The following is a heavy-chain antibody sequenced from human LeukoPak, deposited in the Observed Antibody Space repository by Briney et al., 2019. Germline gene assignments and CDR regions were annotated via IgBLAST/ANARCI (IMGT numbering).Heavy chain of an antibody. V-gene: IGHV4-59*11. CDR3: ARGSGSFFPFDY. CDR1: GGSISSHY. CDR2: IYYSGST. J-gene: IGHJ4*02. Sequence: PSETLSLTCTVSGGSISSHYWSWIRQPPGKGLEWIGYIYYSGSTNYNPSLKSRVTISVDTAKNQFSLKLSSMAAADTAVFYCARGSGSFFPFDYWGQGTLVTVSS. D-gene: IGHD1-26*01.